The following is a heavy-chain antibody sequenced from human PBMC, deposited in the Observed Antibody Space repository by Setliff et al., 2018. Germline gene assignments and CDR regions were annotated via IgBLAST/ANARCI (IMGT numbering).Heavy chain of an antibody. J-gene: IGHJ4*02. CDR3: AGTPARGTTWLSPFDY. CDR1: GGSFDSGTHY. CDR2: IQGTGNT. Sequence: SETLSLTCTVTGGSFDSGTHYWSWIRQPAGKVPEWIGLIQGTGNTNYNPSLQSRATISIDTSKNQISLKITSVTAADTALYSCAGTPARGTTWLSPFDYWGQGTLVTV. D-gene: IGHD3-9*01. V-gene: IGHV4-61*02.